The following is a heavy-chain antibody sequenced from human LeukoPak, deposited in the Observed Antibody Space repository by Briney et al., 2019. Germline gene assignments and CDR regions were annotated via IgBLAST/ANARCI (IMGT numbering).Heavy chain of an antibody. Sequence: GGSLRLSCEAPGFTFCTYWMSWVRQAPGKGLEWVANIKQDGSEKYYVDSVKGRFTISRDNAKNSLYLRMNSLRLEDTAMYYCATVSAGNDYWGQGTLVTVSS. CDR1: GFTFCTYW. V-gene: IGHV3-7*01. CDR3: ATVSAGNDY. CDR2: IKQDGSEK. D-gene: IGHD6-13*01. J-gene: IGHJ4*02.